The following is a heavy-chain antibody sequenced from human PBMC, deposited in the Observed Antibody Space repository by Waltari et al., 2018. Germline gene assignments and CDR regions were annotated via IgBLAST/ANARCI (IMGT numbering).Heavy chain of an antibody. V-gene: IGHV7-4-1*02. CDR3: AREVVPAATIVVNWFDP. CDR2: INTNTGNP. CDR1: GYTLPTYA. Sequence: QVQLVQSGSELKKPGASVKVSCKASGYTLPTYAINWLRQAPGQGLELMGWINTNTGNPTYVQGFTGRFVFSLDTSVSTAYLQINSLKADDTAVYYCAREVVPAATIVVNWFDPWGQGTLVTVSS. J-gene: IGHJ5*02. D-gene: IGHD2-2*01.